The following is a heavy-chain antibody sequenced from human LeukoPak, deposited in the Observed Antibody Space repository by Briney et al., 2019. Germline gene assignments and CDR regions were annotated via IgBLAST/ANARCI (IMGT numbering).Heavy chain of an antibody. CDR3: ARLPRWIQLWSANNWFDP. Sequence: KPSETLSLTCTVSGGSVSSYYLSWIRQPAGKGLEWIGRIYGTVTTYNPSLVGRVTLSVDTSNNHFSLKLRSVTAADTAVYYCARLPRWIQLWSANNWFDPWGQGTLVTVSS. CDR1: GGSVSSYY. D-gene: IGHD5-18*01. CDR2: IYGTVT. J-gene: IGHJ5*02. V-gene: IGHV4-4*07.